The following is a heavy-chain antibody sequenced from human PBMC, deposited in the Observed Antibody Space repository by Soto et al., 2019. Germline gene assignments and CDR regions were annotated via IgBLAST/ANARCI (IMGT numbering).Heavy chain of an antibody. CDR1: GYRFTSYG. CDR2: ISAYDDNT. D-gene: IGHD3-22*01. Sequence: ASVKVSCKASGYRFTSYGISWVRQAPGQGLEWLGWISAYDDNTKYAQTLQGRVSMSTDTSTNTAYMELRSLRSDDTAMYYCARGGYYDISGSRNYHYYGRIVWGQGTTVTGSS. V-gene: IGHV1-18*01. J-gene: IGHJ6*02. CDR3: ARGGYYDISGSRNYHYYGRIV.